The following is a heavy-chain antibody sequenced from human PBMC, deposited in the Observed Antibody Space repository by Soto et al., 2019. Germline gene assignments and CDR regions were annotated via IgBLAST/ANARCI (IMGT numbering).Heavy chain of an antibody. J-gene: IGHJ4*02. V-gene: IGHV3-48*01. CDR2: IGSSSVTI. Sequence: GGSLRLSCAASGFTLSNYVMNWVRQAPWKGLEWISCIGSSSVTIFHADSVKGRFTISRDSAKNSLYLQMNSLRAEDTAMYYCAREPFHYYDAPQPDFEYWGRGNLVTVSS. CDR3: AREPFHYYDAPQPDFEY. D-gene: IGHD3-22*01. CDR1: GFTLSNYV.